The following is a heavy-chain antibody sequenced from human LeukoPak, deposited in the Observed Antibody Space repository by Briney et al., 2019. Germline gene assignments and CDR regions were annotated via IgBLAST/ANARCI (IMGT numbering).Heavy chain of an antibody. J-gene: IGHJ4*02. V-gene: IGHV1-2*02. CDR1: GYTFTGYY. D-gene: IGHD1-1*01. Sequence: GASVKVSCKASGYTFTGYYMHWVRQAPGQGLEWMGWINPNSGGTNYAQKFQGRVTMTRDTSISTAYMELSRLRSDDTAVYYCARVVEGPSLLFDYWGQGTLVTVSS. CDR2: INPNSGGT. CDR3: ARVVEGPSLLFDY.